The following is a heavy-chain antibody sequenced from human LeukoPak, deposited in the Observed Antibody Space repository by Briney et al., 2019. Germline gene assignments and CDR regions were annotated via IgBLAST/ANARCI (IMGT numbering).Heavy chain of an antibody. Sequence: ASVKVSCKASGYTFTSYAMHWVRQAPGQRLEWMGWINAGNGNTKYSQKFQGRVTITRDTSASTAYMELSSLRSEDTAVYYCARLGYCSGGSCHRAFDIWGQGTMVTVSS. J-gene: IGHJ3*02. CDR2: INAGNGNT. D-gene: IGHD2-15*01. CDR1: GYTFTSYA. CDR3: ARLGYCSGGSCHRAFDI. V-gene: IGHV1-3*01.